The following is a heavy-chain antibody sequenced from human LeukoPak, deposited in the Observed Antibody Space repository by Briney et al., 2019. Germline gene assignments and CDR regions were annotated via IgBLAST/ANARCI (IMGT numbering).Heavy chain of an antibody. D-gene: IGHD2-2*01. CDR3: VRAAPGDCSSTSCSPFDN. CDR2: IKENGIEK. CDR1: GFIFSSYW. J-gene: IGHJ4*02. V-gene: IGHV3-7*03. Sequence: GGSLRLSCEASGFIFSSYWMSWVRQAPGKGPEWVAHIKENGIEKRYADSVKGRFTMSRDKSKNTVYLQMSSLRAEDTAVYYCVRAAPGDCSSTSCSPFDNWGQGILVTVSS.